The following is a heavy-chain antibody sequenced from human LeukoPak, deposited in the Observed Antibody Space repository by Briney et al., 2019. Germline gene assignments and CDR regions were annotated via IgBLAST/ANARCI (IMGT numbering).Heavy chain of an antibody. D-gene: IGHD5-12*01. J-gene: IGHJ4*02. CDR2: ISFSGGTI. Sequence: GGSLRLSCAASGFTFSSYEMNWVRQAPGKGLEWVSYISFSGGTIYYADSVKGRFTISRDNAKNTLYLQMNSLRAEDTAVYYCARGYRGYNDYWGQGTLVTVSS. CDR1: GFTFSSYE. CDR3: ARGYRGYNDY. V-gene: IGHV3-48*03.